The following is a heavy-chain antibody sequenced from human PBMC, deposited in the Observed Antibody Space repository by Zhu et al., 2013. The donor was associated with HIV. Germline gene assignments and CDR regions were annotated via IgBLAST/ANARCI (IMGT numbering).Heavy chain of an antibody. CDR1: GYVFTDYY. CDR2: INPNSGGT. CDR3: ARGGAFDL. Sequence: QEHLAQSGAEVRKPGASVRISCEASGYVFTDYYIHWVRQAPGQGLEWMGWINPNSGGTNYAQNFQGRVTMTRDTSITTVYMDLSRLTSDDSAVYYCARGGAFDLWGQGTLVTVSS. J-gene: IGHJ4*02. V-gene: IGHV1-2*02.